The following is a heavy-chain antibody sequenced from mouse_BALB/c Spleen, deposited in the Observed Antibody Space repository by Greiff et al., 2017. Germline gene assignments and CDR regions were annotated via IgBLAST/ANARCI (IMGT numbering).Heavy chain of an antibody. V-gene: IGHV3-2*02. D-gene: IGHD2-4*01. CDR1: GYSITSDYA. J-gene: IGHJ3*01. Sequence: EVQLQESGPGLVKPSQSLSLTCTVTGYSITSDYAWNWIRQFPGNQLEWMGYISYSGSTSYNPSLKSRISITRDTSKNQFFLQLNSVTTEDTATYYCASDRIYYDYPFFAYWGQGTLVTVSA. CDR2: ISYSGST. CDR3: ASDRIYYDYPFFAY.